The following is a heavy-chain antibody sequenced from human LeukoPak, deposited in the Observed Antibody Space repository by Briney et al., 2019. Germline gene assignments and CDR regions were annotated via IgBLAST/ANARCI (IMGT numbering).Heavy chain of an antibody. CDR3: ARPGDYDFWSGYYSGAFDI. J-gene: IGHJ3*02. Sequence: PGRSLRLSCAASGFTFSSYAMHWVRQAPGKGLEWVAVISYDGSNKYYADSVKGRFTISRDNSKNTLYLQMNSLRAEDTAVYYCARPGDYDFWSGYYSGAFDIWGQGTMVTVSS. CDR2: ISYDGSNK. V-gene: IGHV3-30-3*01. CDR1: GFTFSSYA. D-gene: IGHD3-3*01.